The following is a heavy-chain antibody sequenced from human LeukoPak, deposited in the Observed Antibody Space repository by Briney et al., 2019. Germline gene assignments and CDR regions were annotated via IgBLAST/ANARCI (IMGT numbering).Heavy chain of an antibody. J-gene: IGHJ5*02. V-gene: IGHV1-46*01. D-gene: IGHD5-18*01. Sequence: GASVKVSCKASGYTFTSYDMHWVRQAPGQGLEWMGIINPRDGTTTCAQKFQGRIIMTRDTSTNTVHMELRSLRTGDTAMYYCARDITGYTYGYQYRGNWFDPWGQGSLVTVSS. CDR2: INPRDGTT. CDR1: GYTFTSYD. CDR3: ARDITGYTYGYQYRGNWFDP.